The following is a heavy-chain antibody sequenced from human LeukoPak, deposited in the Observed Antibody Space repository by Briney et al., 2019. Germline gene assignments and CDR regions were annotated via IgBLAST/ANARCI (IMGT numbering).Heavy chain of an antibody. CDR2: IKSKSDGGTR. CDR1: GFTFSNAW. V-gene: IGHV3-15*01. J-gene: IGHJ1*01. D-gene: IGHD4-17*01. Sequence: GGSLRLSCAVSGFTFSNAWLSWVRQAPGKGLEWVGRIKSKSDGGTRDYAAPVIGRFTISRDDSKNTLYLHLNRLKTEDTAVYYCHKETTVLFQHWGQGTLVTVSS. CDR3: HKETTVLFQH.